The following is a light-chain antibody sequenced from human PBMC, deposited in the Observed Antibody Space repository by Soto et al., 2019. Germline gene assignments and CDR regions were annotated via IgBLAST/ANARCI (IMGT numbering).Light chain of an antibody. CDR1: SSNIGNNF. V-gene: IGLV1-51*01. CDR2: DND. J-gene: IGLJ1*01. CDR3: GAWDNKLNTFV. Sequence: QSVLTQPPSVSAAAGQKVTISCSGSSSNIGNNFVSWYRHFPGTAPKLLIGDNDKRPSGIPDRFSGSKSGTSATLGITGVQTGDEAEYYCGAWDNKLNTFVFGGGTKVPS.